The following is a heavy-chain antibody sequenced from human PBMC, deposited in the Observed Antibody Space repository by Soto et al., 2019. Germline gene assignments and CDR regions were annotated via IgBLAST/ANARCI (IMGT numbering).Heavy chain of an antibody. CDR2: IYYSGST. CDR1: GGSISSYY. Sequence: SETLSLTCTVSGGSISSYYWSWIRQPPGKGLEWIGYIYYSGSTNYNPSLKSRVTISVDTSKNQFSLKLSSVTAADTAVYYCARHVPPPVWSGFYYYYMDVWGKGTTVTVSS. J-gene: IGHJ6*03. V-gene: IGHV4-59*08. CDR3: ARHVPPPVWSGFYYYYMDV. D-gene: IGHD3-3*01.